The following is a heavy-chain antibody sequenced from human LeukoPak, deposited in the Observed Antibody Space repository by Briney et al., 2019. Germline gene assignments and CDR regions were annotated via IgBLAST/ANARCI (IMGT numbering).Heavy chain of an antibody. CDR3: AREFGLLWFGEPGGYFDY. V-gene: IGHV3-30*04. CDR2: ISYDGSNK. CDR1: GFTFSSYA. J-gene: IGHJ4*02. D-gene: IGHD3-10*01. Sequence: PGGSLRLSCAASGFTFSSYAMHWVRQAPGKGLEWVAVISYDGSNKYYADSVKGRFTISRDNSKNTLYLRMNSLRAEDTAVYYCAREFGLLWFGEPGGYFDYWGQGTLVTVSS.